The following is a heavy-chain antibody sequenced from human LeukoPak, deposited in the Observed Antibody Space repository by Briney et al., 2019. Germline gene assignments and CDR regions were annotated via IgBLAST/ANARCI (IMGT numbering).Heavy chain of an antibody. Sequence: PGGSLRLSCAASGFTFTTYWMIWVRQAPGKGLEWVANIKQDGSAKSYVDSVKGRFTISRDNAKNSLYLQMNSLRAEDTAVYYCARANCGGDCFPYYFDYWGQGTLVTVSS. D-gene: IGHD2-21*02. CDR2: IKQDGSAK. J-gene: IGHJ4*02. CDR3: ARANCGGDCFPYYFDY. V-gene: IGHV3-7*02. CDR1: GFTFTTYW.